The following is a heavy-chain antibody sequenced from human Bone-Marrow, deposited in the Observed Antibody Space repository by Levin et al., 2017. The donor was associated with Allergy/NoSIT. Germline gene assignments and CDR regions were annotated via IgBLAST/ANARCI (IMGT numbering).Heavy chain of an antibody. J-gene: IGHJ4*02. Sequence: SETLSLTCTVSGGSISSYYWSWIRQPPGKGLEWIGYIYYSGSTNYNPSLKSRVTISVDTSKNQFSLKLSSVTAADTAVYYCAREEYSSGWYWGRYFDYWGQGTLVTVSS. V-gene: IGHV4-59*01. CDR1: GGSISSYY. D-gene: IGHD6-19*01. CDR3: AREEYSSGWYWGRYFDY. CDR2: IYYSGST.